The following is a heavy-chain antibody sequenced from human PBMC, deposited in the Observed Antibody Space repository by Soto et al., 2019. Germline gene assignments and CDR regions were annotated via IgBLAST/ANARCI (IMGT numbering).Heavy chain of an antibody. CDR3: ARTLAAAGSRGYYYYGMDV. CDR1: GYSFTSYW. J-gene: IGHJ6*02. Sequence: GASVKISCKGSGYSFTSYWISWVRQMPGKGLEWMGRIDPSDSYTNYSPSFQGHVTISADKSISTAYLQWSSLKASDTAMYYCARTLAAAGSRGYYYYGMDVWGQGTTVTVSS. D-gene: IGHD6-13*01. V-gene: IGHV5-10-1*01. CDR2: IDPSDSYT.